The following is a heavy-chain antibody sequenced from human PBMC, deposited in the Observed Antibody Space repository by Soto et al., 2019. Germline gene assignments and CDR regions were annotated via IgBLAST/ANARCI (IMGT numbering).Heavy chain of an antibody. CDR3: ARGQLDSRGYYGWYFDY. Sequence: ASVKVSCKASGYTFTSYGISWVRQAPGQGLAWMGWISAYNGNTNYAQKLQGRVTMTTDTSTSTAYMELRSLRSDDTAVYYCARGQLDSRGYYGWYFDYWGKGTLVTVSS. CDR1: GYTFTSYG. CDR2: ISAYNGNT. V-gene: IGHV1-18*01. D-gene: IGHD3-22*01. J-gene: IGHJ4*02.